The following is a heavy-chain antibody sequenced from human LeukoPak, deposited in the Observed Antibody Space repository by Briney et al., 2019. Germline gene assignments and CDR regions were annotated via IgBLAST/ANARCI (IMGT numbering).Heavy chain of an antibody. J-gene: IGHJ5*02. D-gene: IGHD6-19*01. Sequence: SETLSLTCTVSGDSITTYYWSWIRQPPGKGLEWIGSINYSGRTNYNPSLKRRVTISIDTSKNQFSLKVSSVTAADTAVYYCARAHSSGWPHMFDPWGQGTLVTVPS. CDR2: INYSGRT. CDR3: ARAHSSGWPHMFDP. CDR1: GDSITTYY. V-gene: IGHV4-59*01.